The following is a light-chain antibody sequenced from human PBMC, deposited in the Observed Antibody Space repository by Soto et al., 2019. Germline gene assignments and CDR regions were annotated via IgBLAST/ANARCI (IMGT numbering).Light chain of an antibody. V-gene: IGKV1-39*01. Sequence: DIQLTQSASSLSASVGDGVTMTCRGSETISTFLNWYQHKPGKAPKLLISAASRLQSGVPPRFSGSGSGTDFTLTINSLRPEDIASYYCQQSYSSSPITFGPGTRLEIK. CDR3: QQSYSSSPIT. CDR1: ETISTF. J-gene: IGKJ5*01. CDR2: AAS.